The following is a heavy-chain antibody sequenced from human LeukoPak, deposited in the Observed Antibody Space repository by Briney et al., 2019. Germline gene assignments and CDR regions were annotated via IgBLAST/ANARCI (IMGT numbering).Heavy chain of an antibody. CDR3: ARSAYDAFDI. V-gene: IGHV4-59*01. CDR2: IYYSGST. Sequence: SEILSLTCTVSGGSISSYYWSWIRQPPGKGLGWIGYIYYSGSTNYNPSLKSRVTISVDTSKNQFSLKLSSVTAADTAVYYCARSAYDAFDIWGQGTMVTVSS. J-gene: IGHJ3*02. CDR1: GGSISSYY.